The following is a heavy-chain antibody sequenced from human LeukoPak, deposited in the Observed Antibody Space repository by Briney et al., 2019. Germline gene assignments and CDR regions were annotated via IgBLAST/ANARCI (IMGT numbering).Heavy chain of an antibody. D-gene: IGHD3-10*01. V-gene: IGHV4-34*01. J-gene: IGHJ3*02. Sequence: PSETLSLTCTVYGGSFSGYYWTWIRQSPGKGLEWIGEIDHSGSTHYNPSLKSRITISADTSKNQFSLRLNSVTAADTAVYYCAKSNGYGLVDIWGQGTMVTVSS. CDR1: GGSFSGYY. CDR3: AKSNGYGLVDI. CDR2: IDHSGST.